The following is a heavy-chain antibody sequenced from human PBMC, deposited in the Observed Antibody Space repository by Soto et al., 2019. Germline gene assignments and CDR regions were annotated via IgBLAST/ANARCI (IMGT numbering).Heavy chain of an antibody. Sequence: EVQLVESGGGLVQPGRSLRLSCAASGFTFDDYAMHWVRQAPGKGLEWVSGISWNSGSIGYADSVKGRFTISRDNAKNSLYLQMNSLRAEDTALYYCAKDALDFWRGQAGMDVWGQGTTVTVSS. CDR2: ISWNSGSI. D-gene: IGHD3-3*01. CDR3: AKDALDFWRGQAGMDV. J-gene: IGHJ6*02. V-gene: IGHV3-9*01. CDR1: GFTFDDYA.